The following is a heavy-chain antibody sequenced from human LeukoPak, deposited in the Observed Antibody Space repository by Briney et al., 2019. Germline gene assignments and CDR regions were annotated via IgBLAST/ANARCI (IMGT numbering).Heavy chain of an antibody. CDR1: GYTFTSYD. V-gene: IGHV1-8*01. J-gene: IGHJ6*03. CDR2: MNPNSGNT. Sequence: ASVKVSCRASGYTFTSYDINWVRQATGEGLEWMGWMNPNSGNTAYAQKFQGRVTMTRTTSIITASMEQRSRRSEATAVIYYWRGSGDLYYYCYMDVWGKRTTVTVSS. D-gene: IGHD3-3*01. CDR3: WRGSGDLYYYCYMDV.